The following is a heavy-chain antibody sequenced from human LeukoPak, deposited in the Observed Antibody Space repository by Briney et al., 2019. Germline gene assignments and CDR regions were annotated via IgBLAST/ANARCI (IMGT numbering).Heavy chain of an antibody. CDR2: ISGSGGST. Sequence: GGSLRLSCAASGFTFSSYAMSWVRQAPGKGLEWVSAISGSGGSTYYADSVKGRFTISRDNSKNTLYLQMNSLRAEDTAVYYCARGRISGRRGDVLDIWGQGTMVTVSS. J-gene: IGHJ3*02. CDR3: ARGRISGRRGDVLDI. D-gene: IGHD6-6*01. CDR1: GFTFSSYA. V-gene: IGHV3-23*01.